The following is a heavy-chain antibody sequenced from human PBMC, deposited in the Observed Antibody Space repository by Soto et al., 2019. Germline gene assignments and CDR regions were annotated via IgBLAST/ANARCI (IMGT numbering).Heavy chain of an antibody. Sequence: PSETLSLTCTVSGGSINSGGFYWSWIRQPPGKGLEWIGYIYYSGSTYYNPSLKSRVIISVDTSKNQFSLRLRSVTAADTAVYYGARRGGVAAAIWGYWGQGTLVTVSS. CDR1: GGSINSGGFY. V-gene: IGHV4-31*03. D-gene: IGHD6-13*01. CDR3: ARRGGVAAAIWGY. J-gene: IGHJ4*02. CDR2: IYYSGST.